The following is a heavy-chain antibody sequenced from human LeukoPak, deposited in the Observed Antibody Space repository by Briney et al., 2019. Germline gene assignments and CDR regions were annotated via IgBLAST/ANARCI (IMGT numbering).Heavy chain of an antibody. D-gene: IGHD4-17*01. V-gene: IGHV4-59*08. CDR3: AGLLDYGDYGHAFDI. Sequence: PSETLSLTCTVSGGSISSYYWSWIRQPPGKGLEWIGYIYYSGSTNYNPSLKSRVTISVDTSKNQFSLKLSSVTAADTAVYYCAGLLDYGDYGHAFDIWGQGTMVTVSS. CDR1: GGSISSYY. J-gene: IGHJ3*02. CDR2: IYYSGST.